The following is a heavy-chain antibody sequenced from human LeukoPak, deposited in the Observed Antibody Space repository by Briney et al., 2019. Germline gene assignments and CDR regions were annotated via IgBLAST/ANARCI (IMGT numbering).Heavy chain of an antibody. CDR1: GGTFSSYA. J-gene: IGHJ4*02. CDR3: ASIAVAALTGHDY. Sequence: SVTVSCKASGGTFSSYAISWVRQAPGQGLEWMGRIIAILGIANYAQKFQGRVTITADKSTSTAYMEPSSLRSEDTAVYYCASIAVAALTGHDYWGQGTLVTVSS. D-gene: IGHD6-19*01. V-gene: IGHV1-69*04. CDR2: IIAILGIA.